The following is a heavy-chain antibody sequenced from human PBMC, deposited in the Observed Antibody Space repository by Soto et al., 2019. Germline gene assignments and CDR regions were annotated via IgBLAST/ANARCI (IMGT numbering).Heavy chain of an antibody. D-gene: IGHD6-13*01. Sequence: QVQLQESGPRLVKPSGTLSLTCAVSGGSISSNYWWTWVRQPPGTGLEWIGEIYKSATTNYNPTLKSRVTLSVDKSKNQFSLNLRSVTAADTAVYYCATRVDGSTWLDSWGQGTLVTVSS. CDR1: GGSISSNYW. J-gene: IGHJ4*02. CDR3: ATRVDGSTWLDS. V-gene: IGHV4-4*02. CDR2: IYKSATT.